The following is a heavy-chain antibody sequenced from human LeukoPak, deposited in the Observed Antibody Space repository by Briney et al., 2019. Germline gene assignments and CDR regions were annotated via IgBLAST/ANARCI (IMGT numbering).Heavy chain of an antibody. CDR3: AREYYHDSSGYGAFGY. Sequence: GGSLRLSCAASGFTFSSYGMHWVRQAPGKGLEWVAVIWYDGSNKYYADSVKGRFTISRDNSKNSLYVQMNSLRAEDTAVYYCAREYYHDSSGYGAFGYWGQGILVTVSS. J-gene: IGHJ4*02. D-gene: IGHD3-22*01. V-gene: IGHV3-33*01. CDR2: IWYDGSNK. CDR1: GFTFSSYG.